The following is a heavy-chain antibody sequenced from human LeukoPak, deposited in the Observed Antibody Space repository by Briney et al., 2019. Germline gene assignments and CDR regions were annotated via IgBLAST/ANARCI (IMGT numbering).Heavy chain of an antibody. CDR2: INHSGST. CDR3: AGVKSYGSGRPFDY. CDR1: GGSFSGYY. D-gene: IGHD3-10*01. V-gene: IGHV4-34*01. J-gene: IGHJ4*02. Sequence: SETLSLTCAVYGGSFSGYYWSWIRQPPGKGLEWIGEINHSGSTNYNPSLKSRVTISVDTSKNQFSLKLSSVTAADTAVYYCAGVKSYGSGRPFDYWGRGTLVTVSS.